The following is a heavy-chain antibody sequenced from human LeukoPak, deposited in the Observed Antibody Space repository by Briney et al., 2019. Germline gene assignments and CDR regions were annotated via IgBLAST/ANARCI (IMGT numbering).Heavy chain of an antibody. V-gene: IGHV1-2*02. D-gene: IGHD6-13*01. Sequence: ASVKVSFKASGYTFTGYYMHWVRQAPGQGLAWMGWIDPNSGGTNYAQKFQGRVTMTRDTSISTVYMELSSLRSDDTAVYYCASDRGGSSWYLDYWGQGTLVTVSS. J-gene: IGHJ4*02. CDR3: ASDRGGSSWYLDY. CDR2: IDPNSGGT. CDR1: GYTFTGYY.